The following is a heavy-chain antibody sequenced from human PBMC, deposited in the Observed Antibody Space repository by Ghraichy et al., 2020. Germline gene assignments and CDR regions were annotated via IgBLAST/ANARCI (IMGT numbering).Heavy chain of an antibody. Sequence: SETLSLTCAVYGGSFSGYYWSWIRQPPGKGLEWIGEINHSGSTNYNPSLKSRVTISVDTSKNQFSLKLSSVTAADTAVYYCARGPHYDFWSGYNYYYYYYMDVWGKGTTVTVSS. J-gene: IGHJ6*03. CDR2: INHSGST. D-gene: IGHD3-3*01. V-gene: IGHV4-34*01. CDR3: ARGPHYDFWSGYNYYYYYYMDV. CDR1: GGSFSGYY.